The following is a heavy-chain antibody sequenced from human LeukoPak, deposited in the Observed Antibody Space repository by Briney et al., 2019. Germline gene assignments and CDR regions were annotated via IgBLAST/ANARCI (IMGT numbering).Heavy chain of an antibody. Sequence: GGSLRLSCAASGFTFSSYGMHRVRQAPGKGLVWVSRINSDGSSTSYADSVRGRFTISRDNAKNTLYLQMNSLRAEDTAVYSCVRHSGSGSYYNLDHWGQGTLVTVSS. D-gene: IGHD3-10*01. CDR2: INSDGSST. V-gene: IGHV3-74*01. J-gene: IGHJ4*02. CDR1: GFTFSSYG. CDR3: VRHSGSGSYYNLDH.